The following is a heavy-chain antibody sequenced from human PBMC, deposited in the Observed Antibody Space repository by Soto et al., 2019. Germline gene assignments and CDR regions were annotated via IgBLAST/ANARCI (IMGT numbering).Heavy chain of an antibody. J-gene: IGHJ4*02. CDR3: ARERGSHDFDY. CDR1: GFTFSSYS. D-gene: IGHD1-26*01. CDR2: ISSSSSTI. Sequence: GGSLRLSCAASGFTFSSYSMNWVRQAPGKGLEWVSYISSSSSTIYYADSVKGRFTISRDNAKNSLYLQMNSLRAEDTAVYYSARERGSHDFDYWGQGTLVTVSS. V-gene: IGHV3-48*01.